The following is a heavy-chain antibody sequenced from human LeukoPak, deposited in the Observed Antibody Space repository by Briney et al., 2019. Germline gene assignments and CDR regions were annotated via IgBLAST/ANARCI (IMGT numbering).Heavy chain of an antibody. CDR3: ARDMVGYCSGGSCWFDP. CDR1: GGTFSSYA. V-gene: IGHV1-69*05. D-gene: IGHD2-15*01. J-gene: IGHJ5*02. Sequence: ASVKVSCKASGGTFSSYAISWVRQAPGQGLEWMGRIIPIFGTANCAQKFQGRVTITTDESTSTAYMELSSLRSEDTAVYYCARDMVGYCSGGSCWFDPWGQGTLVTVSS. CDR2: IIPIFGTA.